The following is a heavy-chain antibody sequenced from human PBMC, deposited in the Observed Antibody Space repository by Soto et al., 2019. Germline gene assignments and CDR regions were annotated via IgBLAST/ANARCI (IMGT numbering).Heavy chain of an antibody. CDR3: ARASYGDYDY. Sequence: SETLSLTCAVYGGSFSGYYWSWIRQPPGKGLEWIGEINHSGSTNYNPSLKSRVTISVDTSKNQFSLKLSSVTAADTAVYYCARASYGDYDYWGQGTLVTVSS. D-gene: IGHD4-17*01. V-gene: IGHV4-34*01. CDR1: GGSFSGYY. CDR2: INHSGST. J-gene: IGHJ4*02.